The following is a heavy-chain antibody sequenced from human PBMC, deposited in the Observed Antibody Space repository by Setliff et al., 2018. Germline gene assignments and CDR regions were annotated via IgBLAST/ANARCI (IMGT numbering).Heavy chain of an antibody. CDR2: IHASGSP. J-gene: IGHJ3*02. Sequence: SETLSLTCTVSGGSITSGSFYWSWIRQPAGKRPEWIGRIHASGSPNYNPSLKSRVTISVDTSRNQFSLRLSSVTAADTAVYYCARDTRVRDSSSVPSDTFDIWGRGTKVTVSS. V-gene: IGHV4-61*02. D-gene: IGHD2-2*01. CDR1: GGSITSGSFY. CDR3: ARDTRVRDSSSVPSDTFDI.